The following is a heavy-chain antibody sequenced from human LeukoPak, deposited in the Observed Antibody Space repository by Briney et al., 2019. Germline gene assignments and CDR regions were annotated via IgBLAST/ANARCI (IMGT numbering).Heavy chain of an antibody. D-gene: IGHD6-13*01. J-gene: IGHJ5*02. CDR3: AKDPGYSSSWYWFDP. V-gene: IGHV3-23*01. Sequence: GGSLRLSCAASGFTFSSYAMSWVRQAPGKGLEWVSAISGSGGSTYYADSVKGRFTISRDNCKNTLYLQMNSLRAEDTAVYYCAKDPGYSSSWYWFDPWGQGTLVTVSS. CDR2: ISGSGGST. CDR1: GFTFSSYA.